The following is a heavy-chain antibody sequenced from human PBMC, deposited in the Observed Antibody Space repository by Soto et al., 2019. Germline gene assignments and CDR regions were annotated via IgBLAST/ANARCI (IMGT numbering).Heavy chain of an antibody. D-gene: IGHD3-3*01. CDR3: ARARDYDFWAGYYGMDV. Sequence: PGGSLRLSCAASGFTFSSYGMHWVRQAPGKGLEWVAVIWYDGSNKYYADSVKGRFTISRDNSKNTLYLQMNSLRAEDTAVYYCARARDYDFWAGYYGMDVWGQGTTVTVSS. CDR1: GFTFSSYG. CDR2: IWYDGSNK. J-gene: IGHJ6*02. V-gene: IGHV3-33*01.